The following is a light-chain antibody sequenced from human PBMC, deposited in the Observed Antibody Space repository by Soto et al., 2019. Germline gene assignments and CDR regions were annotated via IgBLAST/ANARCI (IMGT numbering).Light chain of an antibody. Sequence: EIVLTQSPGTLSLSPGERATLSCRASQSVSSSFLAWYQQKPGQAPRFLIYGASSRATGIPDRFNGSGSGTDFTLTISRLEPEDFAVYYCHRYGRSPETFGQGTKVEIK. V-gene: IGKV3-20*01. CDR2: GAS. CDR1: QSVSSSF. CDR3: HRYGRSPET. J-gene: IGKJ1*01.